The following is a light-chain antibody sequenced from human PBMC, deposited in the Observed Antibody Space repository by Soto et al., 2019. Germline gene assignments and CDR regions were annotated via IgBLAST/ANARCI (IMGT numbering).Light chain of an antibody. J-gene: IGLJ2*01. V-gene: IGLV4-69*01. CDR2: LNSDGSH. CDR1: SGHSSYA. CDR3: QTWVSGLHI. Sequence: QSVLTQSPSASASLGASVKLTCTLSSGHSSYAIEWHQQQTEKGPRYLMKLNSDGSHSKGDGIPDRFSGSSSGAERYLTISSLQSEDEADYYCQTWVSGLHIFGGGTKLTVL.